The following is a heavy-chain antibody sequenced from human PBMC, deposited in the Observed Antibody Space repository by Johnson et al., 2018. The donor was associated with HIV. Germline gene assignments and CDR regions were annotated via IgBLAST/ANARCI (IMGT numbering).Heavy chain of an antibody. CDR2: IRYDGSNK. CDR3: PVDTEAFDI. J-gene: IGHJ3*02. V-gene: IGHV3-30*02. CDR1: GFTFSSYG. Sequence: QVQLVESGGGLVQPGRSRRLSCAESGFTFSSYGMHWVRQAPGKGLEWVAFIRYDGSNKYYADSVKGRFTISRDNSKNTLYLQMNSLRAEDTAVYYCPVDTEAFDIWGQGTMVTVSS. D-gene: IGHD1-14*01.